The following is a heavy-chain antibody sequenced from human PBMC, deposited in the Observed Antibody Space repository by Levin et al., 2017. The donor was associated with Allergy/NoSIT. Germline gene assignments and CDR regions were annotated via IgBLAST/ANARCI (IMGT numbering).Heavy chain of an antibody. J-gene: IGHJ6*02. CDR1: GFPFSTYG. CDR2: ITSTRKYI. D-gene: IGHD6-13*01. CDR3: ARAAGAAGRGGMDV. Sequence: SCATSGFPFSTYGMAWVRQAPGKGLEWVASITSTRKYIHYADSVKGRFTISRDKANNSLSLQMNRLRGEDTAVYYCARAAGAAGRGGMDVWGQGTTVTVSS. V-gene: IGHV3-21*01.